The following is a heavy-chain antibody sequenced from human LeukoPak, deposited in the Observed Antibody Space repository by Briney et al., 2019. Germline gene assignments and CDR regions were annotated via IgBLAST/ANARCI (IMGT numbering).Heavy chain of an antibody. J-gene: IGHJ6*03. D-gene: IGHD3-3*01. Sequence: ASVKVSCKASGHTANTYGFSWIRQAPGQGLEWIGWIFSYTGQTKYADKFQGRVTMTTDTSRTIAYLDLRSLRSDDTGVYFCANVAKGRFFFYYMDVWGEGTTVTVS. CDR3: ANVAKGRFFFYYMDV. V-gene: IGHV1-18*01. CDR1: GHTANTYG. CDR2: IFSYTGQT.